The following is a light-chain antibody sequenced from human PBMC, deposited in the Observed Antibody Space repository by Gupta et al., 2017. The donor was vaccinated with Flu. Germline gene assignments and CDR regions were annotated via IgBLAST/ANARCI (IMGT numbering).Light chain of an antibody. CDR2: RDS. J-gene: IGLJ1*01. Sequence: SYELTQPLSVSVALGKTARITCGGNKSGSKNGHWYQQKPGQDLVLVIYRDSNRTAATPERFSGSNSGTTATLTIGRAQAGDEDDYDWQVGDSSTKVFGTGTKVTVL. CDR1: KSGSKN. V-gene: IGLV3-9*01. CDR3: QVGDSSTKV.